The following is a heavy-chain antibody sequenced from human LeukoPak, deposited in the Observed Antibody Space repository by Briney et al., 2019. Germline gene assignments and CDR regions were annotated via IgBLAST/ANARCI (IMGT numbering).Heavy chain of an antibody. CDR1: GYTFTGYY. CDR3: ARELYSYGPGGDYYGMDV. Sequence: ASVKVSCKASGYTFTGYYMHWVRQAPGQGLEWMGWINPNSGGTNYAQKLQGRVTMTRDTSISTAYMELSRLRSDDTAVYYCARELYSYGPGGDYYGMDVWGQGTTVTVSS. CDR2: INPNSGGT. V-gene: IGHV1-2*02. J-gene: IGHJ6*02. D-gene: IGHD5-18*01.